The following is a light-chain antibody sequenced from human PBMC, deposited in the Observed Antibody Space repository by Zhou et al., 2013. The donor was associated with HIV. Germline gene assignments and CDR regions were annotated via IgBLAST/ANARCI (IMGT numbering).Light chain of an antibody. CDR1: QGIGSW. CDR2: AAS. V-gene: IGKV1-17*03. J-gene: IGKJ4*01. Sequence: DIQMTQSPSSVSASVGDRVTITCRTSQGIGSWLAWFQQKPGKAPKLLIYAASSLQSGVPSRFSGSGSGTEFTLTISSLQPEDFATYYCLQHNSYPPLTFGGGTKVEIK. CDR3: LQHNSYPPLT.